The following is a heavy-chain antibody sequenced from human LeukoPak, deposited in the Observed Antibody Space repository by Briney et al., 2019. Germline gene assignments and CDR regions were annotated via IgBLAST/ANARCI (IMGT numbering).Heavy chain of an antibody. CDR2: IYYSGST. CDR3: ARLWGGNGYSGGSLNL. J-gene: IGHJ5*02. V-gene: IGHV4-39*01. D-gene: IGHD3-16*01. Sequence: SETLSLTCTVSGGSISSSSYYWGWIRQPPGKGLEWIGSIYYSGSTYCNPSLKSRVTISVDTSKNQFSLKLSSVTAADTAVYYCARLWGGNGYSGGSLNLWGQGTLVTVSS. CDR1: GGSISSSSYY.